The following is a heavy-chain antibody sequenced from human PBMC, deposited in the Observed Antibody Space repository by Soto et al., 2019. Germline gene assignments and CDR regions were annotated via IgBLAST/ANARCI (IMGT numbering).Heavy chain of an antibody. CDR3: ARDYSGRLLRRADYYFAMDV. Sequence: DVQLVESGGGVVQPGESLRLSCAASGFTFSAYDMHWVRQTTGKGLEWVSAIGAADDPYYLGSVKGRFTISRENAKNSLYLQVNSLRAEDTAVYYCARDYSGRLLRRADYYFAMDVWGQGTTVTVSS. J-gene: IGHJ6*02. CDR2: IGAADDP. V-gene: IGHV3-13*05. D-gene: IGHD2-15*01. CDR1: GFTFSAYD.